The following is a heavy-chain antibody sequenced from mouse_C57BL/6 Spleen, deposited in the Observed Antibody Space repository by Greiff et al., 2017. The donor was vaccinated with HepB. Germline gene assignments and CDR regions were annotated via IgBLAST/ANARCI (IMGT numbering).Heavy chain of an antibody. CDR2: IWSGGST. CDR3: ARFDYDGGGDWYFDV. Sequence: QVQLQQSGPGLVQPSQSLSITCTVSGFSLTSYGVHWVRQSPGKGLEWLGVIWSGGSTDYNAAFISRLSISKDNSKSQVFFKMNSLQADDTAIYYCARFDYDGGGDWYFDVWGTGTTVTVSS. J-gene: IGHJ1*03. V-gene: IGHV2-2*01. CDR1: GFSLTSYG. D-gene: IGHD2-4*01.